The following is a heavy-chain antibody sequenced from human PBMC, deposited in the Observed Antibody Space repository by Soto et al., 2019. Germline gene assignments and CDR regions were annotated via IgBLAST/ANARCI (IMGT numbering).Heavy chain of an antibody. Sequence: GESLKISCKGSGYSFTSYWIGWVRQMPGKGLEWMGIIYPGDSDTRYSPSFQGQVTISADTALSTTYLQWDTLKPSDTAIYFCASDSHCDGGNCPMGGFDMWGQGTMVTVS. D-gene: IGHD2-15*01. CDR1: GYSFTSYW. CDR3: ASDSHCDGGNCPMGGFDM. CDR2: IYPGDSDT. J-gene: IGHJ3*02. V-gene: IGHV5-51*01.